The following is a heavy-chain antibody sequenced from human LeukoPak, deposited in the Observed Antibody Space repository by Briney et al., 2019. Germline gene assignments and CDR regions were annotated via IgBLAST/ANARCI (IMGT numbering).Heavy chain of an antibody. CDR1: GGSISSGSYY. V-gene: IGHV4-61*02. CDR3: ARHVPRYCSSTSCLPYSSSSEGYFDY. J-gene: IGHJ4*02. Sequence: PSETLSLTCTVSGGSISSGSYYWSWIRRPAGKGLEWIGRIYTSGSTNYNPSLKSRVTISVDTSKNQFSLKLSSVTAADTAVYYCARHVPRYCSSTSCLPYSSSSEGYFDYWGQGTLVTVSS. CDR2: IYTSGST. D-gene: IGHD2-2*01.